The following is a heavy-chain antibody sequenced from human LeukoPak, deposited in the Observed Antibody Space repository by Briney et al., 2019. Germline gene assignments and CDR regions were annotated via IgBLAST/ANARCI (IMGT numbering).Heavy chain of an antibody. CDR2: ISGSGGST. Sequence: PGGSLRLSCAASEFTFSSYAMTWVRQAPGKGLEGVSGISGSGGSTYYADSVKGRFTISRDNSKNTLYLQMNSLRADDTAVYYCAKGSSTVTKNWFDSWGQGTLVTVSS. J-gene: IGHJ5*01. D-gene: IGHD4-17*01. CDR3: AKGSSTVTKNWFDS. V-gene: IGHV3-23*01. CDR1: EFTFSSYA.